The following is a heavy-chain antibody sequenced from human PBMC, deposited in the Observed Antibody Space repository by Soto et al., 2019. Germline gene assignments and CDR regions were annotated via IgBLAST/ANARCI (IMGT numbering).Heavy chain of an antibody. CDR1: GGSFSGYY. D-gene: IGHD2-2*01. V-gene: IGHV4-34*01. CDR2: INHSGST. J-gene: IGHJ6*03. CDR3: ARGIVVVPAAMRADYYYYMDV. Sequence: SETLSLTCAVYGGSFSGYYWSWIRQPPGKGLEWIGEINHSGSTNYNPSLKSRVTISVDTSKNQFSPKLSSVTAADTAVYYCARGIVVVPAAMRADYYYYMDVWGKGTTVTVSS.